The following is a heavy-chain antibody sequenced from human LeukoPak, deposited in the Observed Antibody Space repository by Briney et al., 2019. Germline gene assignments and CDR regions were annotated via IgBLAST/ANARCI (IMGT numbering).Heavy chain of an antibody. CDR3: AKATVAGTRDDAFDI. D-gene: IGHD6-19*01. CDR1: GFTFDDYA. CDR2: ISWNSGSI. Sequence: PGGSLRLSCAASGFTFDDYAMHWVRQAPGKGLEWVSGISWNSGSIGYADSVKGRFTISRDNAKNSLYLQMNSLRAEDTALYYCAKATVAGTRDDAFDIWGQGTMVTVSS. J-gene: IGHJ3*02. V-gene: IGHV3-9*01.